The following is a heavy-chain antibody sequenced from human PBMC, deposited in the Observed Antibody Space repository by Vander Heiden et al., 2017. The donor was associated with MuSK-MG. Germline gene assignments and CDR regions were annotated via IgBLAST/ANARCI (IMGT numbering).Heavy chain of an antibody. V-gene: IGHV3-74*01. CDR3: ARPLGSGSLLF. CDR2: INGDGSST. CDR1: GFTFSSYW. D-gene: IGHD1-26*01. J-gene: IGHJ4*02. Sequence: EVQLVESGGGLVQPGGSLRLSCAASGFTFSSYWMHWVRQAPGKGLVWVSRINGDGSSTTYADSVKGRFTISRDNAKNTLYLQMNSLRAEDTAVYYGARPLGSGSLLFWGQGTLVTVSS.